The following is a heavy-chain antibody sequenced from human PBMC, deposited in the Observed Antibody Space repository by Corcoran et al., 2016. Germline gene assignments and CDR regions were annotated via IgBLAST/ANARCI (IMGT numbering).Heavy chain of an antibody. J-gene: IGHJ6*02. V-gene: IGHV1-69*01. Sequence: QVQLVQSGAEVKKPGSSVKVSCKASGGTFSSYAISWVRQAPGQGLEWMGGIIPIFGTANYAQKFQGRVTITADESTSKAYKELSSLRSEDTAVYYCASDSGYYDSSGYYRPTWYYGMDVWGQGTTVTVSS. CDR2: IIPIFGTA. CDR1: GGTFSSYA. CDR3: ASDSGYYDSSGYYRPTWYYGMDV. D-gene: IGHD3-22*01.